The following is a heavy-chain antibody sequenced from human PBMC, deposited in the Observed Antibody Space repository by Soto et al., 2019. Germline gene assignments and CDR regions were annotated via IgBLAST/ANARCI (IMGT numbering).Heavy chain of an antibody. CDR2: IYPGDSDT. CDR3: ARRNDYGDYYYYYGMDV. Sequence: GESLKISCKGSGYSFTSYWIGWVRQMPGKGLEWMGIIYPGDSDTRYSPSFQGQVTISADKSISTAYLQWSSLKASDTSMYYCARRNDYGDYYYYYGMDVWGQGTTVTVSS. V-gene: IGHV5-51*01. J-gene: IGHJ6*02. D-gene: IGHD4-17*01. CDR1: GYSFTSYW.